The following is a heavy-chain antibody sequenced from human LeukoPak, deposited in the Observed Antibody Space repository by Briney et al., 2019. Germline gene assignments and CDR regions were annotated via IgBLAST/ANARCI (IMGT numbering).Heavy chain of an antibody. CDR3: ARETQEAFLRWFDP. D-gene: IGHD2-21*01. CDR2: IYYSGST. CDR1: GGSISSSSYY. V-gene: IGHV4-39*07. J-gene: IGHJ5*02. Sequence: PSETLSLTCTVSGGSISSSSYYWGWIRQPPGKGLEWIGYIYYSGSTNYNPSLKSRVTISVDTSKNQFSLKLSSVTAADTAVYYCARETQEAFLRWFDPWGQGTLVTVSS.